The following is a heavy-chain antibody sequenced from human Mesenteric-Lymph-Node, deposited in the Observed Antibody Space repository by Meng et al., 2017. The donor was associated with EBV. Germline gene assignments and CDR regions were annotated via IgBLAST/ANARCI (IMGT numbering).Heavy chain of an antibody. Sequence: VEPQGSGPGLLKPSGTLSLTCAVSGGSITTYNWWSWVRQPPGKGLEWIGEVFHSGTTNSNASLRSRLTISVDKSKNQFSLKLTSVTAADTAVYYCAKANSSGRSSWFDPWGQGTLVTVSS. V-gene: IGHV4-4*02. CDR1: GGSITTYNW. CDR3: AKANSSGRSSWFDP. D-gene: IGHD3-10*01. CDR2: VFHSGTT. J-gene: IGHJ5*02.